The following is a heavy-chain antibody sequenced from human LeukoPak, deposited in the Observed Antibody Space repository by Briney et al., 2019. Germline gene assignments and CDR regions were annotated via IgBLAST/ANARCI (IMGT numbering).Heavy chain of an antibody. Sequence: PGGSLRLSCAASGFTFNTYTMNWVRQAPGKGLEWVSYISGSSGIIDYAHSVRGRFTISRDNSRSTLYLQTNSLRPEDTAIYYCAREGYYGSGSPPSLYFDYWGQGTLVTVSS. J-gene: IGHJ4*02. D-gene: IGHD3-10*01. CDR2: ISGSSGII. V-gene: IGHV3-48*01. CDR3: AREGYYGSGSPPSLYFDY. CDR1: GFTFNTYT.